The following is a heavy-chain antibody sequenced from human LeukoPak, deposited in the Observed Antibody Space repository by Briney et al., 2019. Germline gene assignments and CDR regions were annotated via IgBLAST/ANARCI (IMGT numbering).Heavy chain of an antibody. CDR2: ISSSSSYI. V-gene: IGHV3-21*01. J-gene: IGHJ4*02. D-gene: IGHD6-6*01. Sequence: GGSLRLSCAASGFTFSSYSMNWVRQAPGKGLEWVSSISSSSSYIYYADSVKGRFTISRDIAKNSLYLRMNSLRAEDTAVYYCARDSSSSLTYWGQGTLVTVSS. CDR3: ARDSSSSLTY. CDR1: GFTFSSYS.